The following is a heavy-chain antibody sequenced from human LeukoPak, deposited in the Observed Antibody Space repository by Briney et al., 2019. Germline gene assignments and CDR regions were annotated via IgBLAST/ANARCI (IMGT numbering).Heavy chain of an antibody. Sequence: PSETLSLTCSVSGGSISSYYWNWIRQPAGTGLEWIGRIYRSGSTNYSPSLKSRISMSIDTSKSQFSLKLSSVTAEDTAVYYCARSNDNGDYYFDSWGQGTLVTVSS. V-gene: IGHV4-4*07. CDR2: IYRSGST. CDR3: ARSNDNGDYYFDS. CDR1: GGSISSYY. D-gene: IGHD4-17*01. J-gene: IGHJ4*02.